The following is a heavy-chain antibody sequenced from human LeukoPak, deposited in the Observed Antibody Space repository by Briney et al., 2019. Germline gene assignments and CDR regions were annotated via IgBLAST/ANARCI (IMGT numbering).Heavy chain of an antibody. CDR3: ARAYNSGWYGDFDY. CDR1: GFTFSSYA. V-gene: IGHV3-30-3*01. D-gene: IGHD6-19*01. CDR2: ISYDGSNK. Sequence: GGSLRLSCAASGFTFSSYAMHWVRQAPGKGLEWVAVISYDGSNKYYADSVKGRFTISRDNSKNTLYLQMNSLRAEDTAVYYCARAYNSGWYGDFDYWGQGTLVTVSS. J-gene: IGHJ4*02.